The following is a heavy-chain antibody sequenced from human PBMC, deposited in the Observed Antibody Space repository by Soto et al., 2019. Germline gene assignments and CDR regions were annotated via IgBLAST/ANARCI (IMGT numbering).Heavy chain of an antibody. CDR1: GFTFSSYS. D-gene: IGHD3-22*01. V-gene: IGHV3-48*04. J-gene: IGHJ3*02. CDR3: ARPIGLEAFDI. CDR2: ISSSSSTI. Sequence: GGSLRLSCAASGFTFSSYSMNWVRQAPGKGLEWVSYISSSSSTIYYADSVKGRFTISRDNAKNSLYLQMNSLRAEDTAVYYCARPIGLEAFDIWGQGTMVTVSS.